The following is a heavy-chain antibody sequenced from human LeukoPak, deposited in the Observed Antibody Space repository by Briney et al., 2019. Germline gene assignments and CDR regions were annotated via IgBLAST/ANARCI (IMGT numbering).Heavy chain of an antibody. V-gene: IGHV4-59*01. CDR2: IYYSGST. D-gene: IGHD3-3*01. CDR3: ARDRDYDFWSGSRDAFDF. Sequence: SETLSLTCTVSGGSISSYYWSWIRQPPGKGLEWIGYIYYSGSTNYNPSLKSRVTISVDTSKNQFSLKLSSVTAADTAVYYCARDRDYDFWSGSRDAFDFRGQGTMVTVSS. J-gene: IGHJ3*01. CDR1: GGSISSYY.